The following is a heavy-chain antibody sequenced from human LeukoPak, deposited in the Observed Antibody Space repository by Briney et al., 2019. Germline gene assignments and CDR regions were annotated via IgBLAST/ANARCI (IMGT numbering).Heavy chain of an antibody. CDR2: ISGSGGST. J-gene: IGHJ4*02. CDR1: GFTFSSSA. V-gene: IGHV3-23*01. D-gene: IGHD2-2*01. Sequence: GGSLRLSCAASGFTFSSSAMSWVRQAPGKGLEWVSAISGSGGSTYYADSVKGRFTISRDNSKNTLYLQMNSLRAEDTAVYYCAKGYCSSTSCYQDYWGQGTLVTVSS. CDR3: AKGYCSSTSCYQDY.